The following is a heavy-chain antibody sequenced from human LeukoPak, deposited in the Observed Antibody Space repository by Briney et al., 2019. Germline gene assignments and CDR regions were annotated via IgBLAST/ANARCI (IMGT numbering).Heavy chain of an antibody. V-gene: IGHV3-74*01. CDR3: AGLLDY. J-gene: IGHJ4*02. CDR2: INSDGSST. Sequence: GGSLRLSCAASGFTFSSYWMHWVRQAPGMGLVWVSRINSDGSSTSYADSVKGRFTISRDNAKNTLYLQMNSLRAEDTAVYYCAGLLDYWGQGTLVTVSS. CDR1: GFTFSSYW.